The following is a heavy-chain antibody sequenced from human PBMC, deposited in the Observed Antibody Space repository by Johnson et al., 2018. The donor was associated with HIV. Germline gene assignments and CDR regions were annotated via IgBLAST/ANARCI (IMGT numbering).Heavy chain of an antibody. CDR1: GFTVSRNY. D-gene: IGHD2-15*01. Sequence: QVQLVESGGGLIQPGGSLRLSCAASGFTVSRNYMSWIRQAPGKGLEWVSYISSSGGTVYYADSVKGRFPISRDNAKNSLYLQMHSLRAEDTAVYYCARYCSGGSCYSGVGAFDIWGQGTMVTVSS. CDR2: ISSSGGTV. V-gene: IGHV3-11*04. CDR3: ARYCSGGSCYSGVGAFDI. J-gene: IGHJ3*02.